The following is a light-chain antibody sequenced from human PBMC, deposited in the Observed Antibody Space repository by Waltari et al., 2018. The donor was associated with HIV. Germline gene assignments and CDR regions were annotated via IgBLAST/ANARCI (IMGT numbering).Light chain of an antibody. CDR1: QSVSSN. Sequence: EIVMTQSPPPLSVSPGERAPLSSRASQSVSSNLAWYQQKPGQAPRLLTYGASTRATGVPARFSGSGSGTEFTLTISSLQSEDFAVYYCQQYINRPPYTFGQGTKLEI. J-gene: IGKJ2*01. V-gene: IGKV3-15*01. CDR3: QQYINRPPYT. CDR2: GAS.